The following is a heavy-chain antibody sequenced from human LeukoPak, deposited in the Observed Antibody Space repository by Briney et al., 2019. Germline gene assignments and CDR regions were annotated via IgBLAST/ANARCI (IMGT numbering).Heavy chain of an antibody. CDR3: TRDRSYTLAWFDP. CDR2: INPSGGST. Sequence: GASVKVSCKASGYTFTGNYMHWVRQAPGQGLEWMGIINPSGGSTSYAQKFQGRVTMTRDMSTSTVYMELSSLRSEDTAVYYCTRDRSYTLAWFDPWGQGTRVTVSS. CDR1: GYTFTGNY. D-gene: IGHD1-26*01. V-gene: IGHV1-46*01. J-gene: IGHJ5*02.